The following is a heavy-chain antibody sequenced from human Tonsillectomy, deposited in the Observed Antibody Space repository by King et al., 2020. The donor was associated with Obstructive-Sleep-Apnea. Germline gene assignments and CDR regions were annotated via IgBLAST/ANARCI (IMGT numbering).Heavy chain of an antibody. CDR1: GYSFTNYW. V-gene: IGHV5-51*01. Sequence: QLVQSGPEVKKPGESLKISCKGSGYSFTNYWIGWVRQMPGKGLEWMGIIYPGDSDTRYSPSFQGQVTISADKSLSTAYLQWSSLKASDTAMYYCTTGGSDYRNWFDPWGQGTLVPVPS. D-gene: IGHD5-12*01. J-gene: IGHJ5*02. CDR3: TTGGSDYRNWFDP. CDR2: IYPGDSDT.